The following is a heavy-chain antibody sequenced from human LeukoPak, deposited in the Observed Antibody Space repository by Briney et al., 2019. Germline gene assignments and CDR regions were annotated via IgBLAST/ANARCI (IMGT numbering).Heavy chain of an antibody. CDR1: GFTFDDYG. D-gene: IGHD6-19*01. V-gene: IGHV3-20*01. CDR3: AREIAVAGTVNWFDP. J-gene: IGHJ5*02. Sequence: GGSLRLSCAASGFTFDDYGMSWVRQAPGKGLEWVSGINWNGGSTGYADSVKGRFTISRDNAKNSLYLQMNSLRAEDTALYHCAREIAVAGTVNWFDPWGQGTLATVSS. CDR2: INWNGGST.